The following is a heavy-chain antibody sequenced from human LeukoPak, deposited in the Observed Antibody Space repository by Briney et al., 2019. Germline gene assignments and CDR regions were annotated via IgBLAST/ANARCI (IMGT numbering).Heavy chain of an antibody. J-gene: IGHJ6*03. CDR2: ISRSGSTK. CDR1: GFTFSDYN. CDR3: AKDYLWFGDFSNYYYYYMDV. Sequence: PGGSLRLSCAASGFTFSDYNMRWIRQAPGKGLEWVSSISRSGSTKYYADSVKGRFTISRDNAKNSLFLQMNSLRAEDTAVYYCAKDYLWFGDFSNYYYYYMDVWGKGTTVTISS. D-gene: IGHD3-10*01. V-gene: IGHV3-11*01.